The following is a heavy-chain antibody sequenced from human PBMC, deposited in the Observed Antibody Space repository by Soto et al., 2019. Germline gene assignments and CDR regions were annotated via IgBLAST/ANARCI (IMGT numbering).Heavy chain of an antibody. Sequence: SESLKISCKGSGYSFTSYWIGWVRQMPGKGLEWMGIIYPGDSDTRYSPSFQGQVTISADKSISTAYLQWSSLKASDTAMYYCARAPYYYDSSGYYYNYYGMDVWGQGTTVTVSS. J-gene: IGHJ6*02. CDR1: GYSFTSYW. D-gene: IGHD3-22*01. CDR3: ARAPYYYDSSGYYYNYYGMDV. V-gene: IGHV5-51*01. CDR2: IYPGDSDT.